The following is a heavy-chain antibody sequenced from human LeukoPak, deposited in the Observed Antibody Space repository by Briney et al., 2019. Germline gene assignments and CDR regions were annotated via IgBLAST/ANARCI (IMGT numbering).Heavy chain of an antibody. CDR3: ARDPVSPYFDY. D-gene: IGHD5/OR15-5a*01. CDR1: GFTFSSYG. J-gene: IGHJ4*02. V-gene: IGHV3-33*01. CDR2: IWYDGSNK. Sequence: PGGSLRLSCAASGFTFSSYGMHWVRQAPGKGLEWVAVIWYDGSNKYYADSVKGRFTISRDNSKNTLYLQMNSLRAEDTAVHYCARDPVSPYFDYWGQGTLVTVSS.